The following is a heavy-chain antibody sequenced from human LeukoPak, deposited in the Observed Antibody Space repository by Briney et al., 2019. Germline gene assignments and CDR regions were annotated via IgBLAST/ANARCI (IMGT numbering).Heavy chain of an antibody. D-gene: IGHD6-6*01. CDR1: GFTFSTYA. V-gene: IGHV3-23*01. J-gene: IGHJ4*02. Sequence: GGSLRLSCAASGFTFSTYAMSWVRQAPGKGLEWVSTISGSGGSTYYADSVKGRFTISRDNTKNSVYLQMSSLRVDDTAVYYCARIGYSSSSFDYWGQGTLVTVSS. CDR3: ARIGYSSSSFDY. CDR2: ISGSGGST.